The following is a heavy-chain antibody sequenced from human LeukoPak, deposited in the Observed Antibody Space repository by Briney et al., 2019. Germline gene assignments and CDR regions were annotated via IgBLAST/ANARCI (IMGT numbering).Heavy chain of an antibody. CDR3: ARAGVGANPVGVSWFDP. V-gene: IGHV4-59*01. CDR2: IYYSGST. D-gene: IGHD1-26*01. Sequence: SETLSLTCIDSGGSISSYYWSWIRQPPGKGLKWIGYIYYSGSTNYNPSLKSRVTLSVDKSKNQFFPKLSSVTAADTAVYYCARAGVGANPVGVSWFDPWGQGTLVTVSS. J-gene: IGHJ5*02. CDR1: GGSISSYY.